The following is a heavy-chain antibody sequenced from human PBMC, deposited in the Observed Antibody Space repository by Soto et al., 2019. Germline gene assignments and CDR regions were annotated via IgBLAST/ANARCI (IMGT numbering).Heavy chain of an antibody. Sequence: PSETLSLTCTVSGGSISSYYWSWIRQPPGKGLEWIGYIYYSGSTNYNPSLKSRVTISVDTSKNQFSLKLSSVTAADTAVYYCARHGRSSRLFDYWGQGTLVTVSS. J-gene: IGHJ4*02. V-gene: IGHV4-59*08. CDR1: GGSISSYY. D-gene: IGHD6-13*01. CDR3: ARHGRSSRLFDY. CDR2: IYYSGST.